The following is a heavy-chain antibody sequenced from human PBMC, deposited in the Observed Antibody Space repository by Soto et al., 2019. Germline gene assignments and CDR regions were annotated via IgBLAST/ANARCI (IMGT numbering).Heavy chain of an antibody. Sequence: SETLSLTCAVYGGSFSGYYWSGIRQPPGKGLESIGEINHSGSTNYNPSLESRLTISVDTSKKEYSLKLTSVTAADTAVYFCARGPHYYESSGQSQSDYWGQGTLVTVSS. CDR3: ARGPHYYESSGQSQSDY. D-gene: IGHD3-22*01. J-gene: IGHJ4*02. V-gene: IGHV4-34*01. CDR1: GGSFSGYY. CDR2: INHSGST.